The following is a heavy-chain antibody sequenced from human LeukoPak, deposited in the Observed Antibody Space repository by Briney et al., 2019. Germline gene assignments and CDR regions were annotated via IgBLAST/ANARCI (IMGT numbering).Heavy chain of an antibody. CDR3: ARGPRSELRYYYDSSGRPYYFDY. Sequence: ASVKVSCKASGYTFTGYYMHWVRQAPGQGLEWMGWINPNSGGTNYAQKFQGRVTMTRDTSISTAYMELSRLRSDDTAVYYCARGPRSELRYYYDSSGRPYYFDYWGQGTLVTVSS. D-gene: IGHD3-22*01. J-gene: IGHJ4*02. CDR2: INPNSGGT. CDR1: GYTFTGYY. V-gene: IGHV1-2*02.